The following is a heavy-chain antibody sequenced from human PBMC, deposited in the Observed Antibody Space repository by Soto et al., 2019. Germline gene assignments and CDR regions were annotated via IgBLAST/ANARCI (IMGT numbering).Heavy chain of an antibody. CDR2: ISAYNGNT. D-gene: IGHD2-2*01. Sequence: ASVKVSCKASGYTFTSYGISWVRQAPGQGLEWMGWISAYNGNTNYAQKLQGRVTMTTDTSTSTAYMELRSLRSDDTAVYYCARDPKYATGGPRVWFDPWGQGTLVTVSS. CDR3: ARDPKYATGGPRVWFDP. CDR1: GYTFTSYG. V-gene: IGHV1-18*04. J-gene: IGHJ5*02.